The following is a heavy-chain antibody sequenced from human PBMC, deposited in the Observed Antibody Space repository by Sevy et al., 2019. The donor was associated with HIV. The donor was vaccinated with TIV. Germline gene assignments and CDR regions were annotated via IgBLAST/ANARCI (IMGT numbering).Heavy chain of an antibody. J-gene: IGHJ4*02. CDR2: INSDGSST. Sequence: GGSLRLSCAASGFTFSSYWMHWVRQAPGKGLVWVSRINSDGSSTSYADSVKGRFTISRDNAKNTLYLQMNSLRAEDTAVYYCASVDCSSTSCSGDGGYFGYWGQGTLVTVSS. D-gene: IGHD2-2*01. CDR1: GFTFSSYW. CDR3: ASVDCSSTSCSGDGGYFGY. V-gene: IGHV3-74*01.